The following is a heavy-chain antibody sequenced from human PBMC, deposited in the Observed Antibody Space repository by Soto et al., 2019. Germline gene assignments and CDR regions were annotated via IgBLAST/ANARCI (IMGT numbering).Heavy chain of an antibody. CDR1: GGTFGRNT. CDR3: ARDLNWALDY. J-gene: IGHJ4*02. CDR2: IVPIFGTF. Sequence: QVHLVQSAAEVKKPGSSVRVSCTVSGGTFGRNTIAWVRQAPEQGLECMGHIVPIFGTFKYAQKFQGRVTFTADESTTTAYMDLSSLTSEDTAVYFCARDLNWALDYWGQGTLVTVSS. D-gene: IGHD7-27*01. V-gene: IGHV1-69*01.